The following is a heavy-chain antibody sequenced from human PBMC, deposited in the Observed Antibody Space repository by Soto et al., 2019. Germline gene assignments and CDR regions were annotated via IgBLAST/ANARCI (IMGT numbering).Heavy chain of an antibody. J-gene: IGHJ4*02. Sequence: LSLTCTVSGGSIYRSGYYWGWIRQPPGRGLEWIGNIDYNGVTYSNPSLKSRVTISRDTSKNQFSLKLTSVTAADTALYYCGKVLVGATGHTDSDSWGPGTLVTVSS. CDR3: GKVLVGATGHTDSDS. CDR2: IDYNGVT. D-gene: IGHD2-15*01. CDR1: GGSIYRSGYY. V-gene: IGHV4-39*01.